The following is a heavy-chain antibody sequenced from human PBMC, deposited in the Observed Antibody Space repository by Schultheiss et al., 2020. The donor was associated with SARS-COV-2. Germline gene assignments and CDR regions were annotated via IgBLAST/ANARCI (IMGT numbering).Heavy chain of an antibody. CDR1: GYTFTSYG. J-gene: IGHJ4*02. CDR2: MNPNSGNT. D-gene: IGHD3-3*01. Sequence: ASVKVSCKASGYTFTSYGINWVRQATGQGLEWMGWMNPNSGNTGYAQKFQGRVTITRDTSASTAYMELSSLRSEDTAVYYCARCYYDFWSGYYGTYYFDYWGQGTLVTVSS. V-gene: IGHV1-8*03. CDR3: ARCYYDFWSGYYGTYYFDY.